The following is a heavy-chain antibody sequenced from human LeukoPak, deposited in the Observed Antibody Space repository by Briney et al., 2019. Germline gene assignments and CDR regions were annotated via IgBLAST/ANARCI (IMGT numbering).Heavy chain of an antibody. Sequence: GGSLRLSCAASGFTFSSYGMHWVRQAPGKGLEWVAFIRYDGSSKYYADSVKGRFTISRDNAKNSLYLQMNSLRAEDTALYYCARDPPTTGDNWGQGTLVTVSS. CDR3: ARDPPTTGDN. J-gene: IGHJ4*02. CDR2: IRYDGSSK. D-gene: IGHD1-1*01. CDR1: GFTFSSYG. V-gene: IGHV3-30*02.